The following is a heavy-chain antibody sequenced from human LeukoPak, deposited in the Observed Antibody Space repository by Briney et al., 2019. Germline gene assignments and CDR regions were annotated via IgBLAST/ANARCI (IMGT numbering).Heavy chain of an antibody. V-gene: IGHV1-46*01. D-gene: IGHD4-17*01. CDR1: GYTFTNYY. CDR3: ARGPDYGDYGRGDYYYGMDV. CDR2: INASGGGT. Sequence: ASVKVSCKASGYTFTNYYMQWVRQAPGQGLEWMGIINASGGGTRYAQKFQGRVTMTRDTSTNTVYMEMSSLRSEDTAVYYCARGPDYGDYGRGDYYYGMDVWGQGTTVIVSS. J-gene: IGHJ6*02.